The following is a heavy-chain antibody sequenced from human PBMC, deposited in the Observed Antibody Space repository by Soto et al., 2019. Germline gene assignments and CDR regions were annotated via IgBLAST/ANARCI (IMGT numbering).Heavy chain of an antibody. CDR3: ARAPITMPGNWFDP. Sequence: QVQLVQSGAEVKKPGASVKVSCKASGYTFTGYYMHWVRQAPGQGLEWMGWINPNSGGTNYAQKFQGWVTMTSDTSISTAYMELSRLRSDDTAVYYCARAPITMPGNWFDPWGQGTLVTVSS. V-gene: IGHV1-2*04. CDR2: INPNSGGT. D-gene: IGHD3-10*01. CDR1: GYTFTGYY. J-gene: IGHJ5*02.